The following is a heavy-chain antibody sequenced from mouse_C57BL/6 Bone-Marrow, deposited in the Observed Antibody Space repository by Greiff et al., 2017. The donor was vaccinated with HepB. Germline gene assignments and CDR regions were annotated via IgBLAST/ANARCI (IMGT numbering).Heavy chain of an antibody. Sequence: EVQLQQSGAELVRPGASVKLSCTASGFNIKDDYMHWVKQRPEQGLEWIGWIDPENGDTEYASKFQGKATITADTSSNTAYLQLSSLTSEDTAVYYCTTPYYYGSSSFPYWGQGTLVTVSA. J-gene: IGHJ3*01. CDR2: IDPENGDT. CDR3: TTPYYYGSSSFPY. CDR1: GFNIKDDY. V-gene: IGHV14-4*01. D-gene: IGHD1-1*01.